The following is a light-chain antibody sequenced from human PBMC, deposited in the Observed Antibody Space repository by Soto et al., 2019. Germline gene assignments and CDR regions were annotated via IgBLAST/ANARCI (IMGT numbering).Light chain of an antibody. CDR1: QSLLYGDGKTY. CDR3: MQRTHVPIT. CDR2: DAF. V-gene: IGKV2D-29*01. Sequence: DVVLTQTPLSLSVTPGQPASMSCQSSQSLLYGDGKTYLYWYLQRPGQPPQLLIYDAFNRFSGVPDRFSGSGSGTDFTLKISRVEAEDVGVYYCMQRTHVPITFGQGTRLEIK. J-gene: IGKJ5*01.